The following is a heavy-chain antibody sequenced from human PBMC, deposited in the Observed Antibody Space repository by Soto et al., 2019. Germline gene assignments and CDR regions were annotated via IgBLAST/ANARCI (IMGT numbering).Heavy chain of an antibody. CDR1: GFTFSSYG. J-gene: IGHJ5*02. V-gene: IGHV3-30*18. CDR3: AKEYAVTTGLLGWFDP. Sequence: PGGSLRLSCAASGFTFSSYGMHWVRQAPGKGLEWVAVISYDGSNKYYADSVKGRFTISRDNSKNTLYLQMNSLRAEDTAVYYCAKEYAVTTGLLGWFDPWGQGTLVTVS. D-gene: IGHD4-17*01. CDR2: ISYDGSNK.